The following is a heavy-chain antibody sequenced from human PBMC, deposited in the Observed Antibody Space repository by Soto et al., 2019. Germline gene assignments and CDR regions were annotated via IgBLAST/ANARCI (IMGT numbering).Heavy chain of an antibody. CDR3: ARGGSILRYFDWFPNVGNWFDP. Sequence: GGSLRLSCAASGFTFSSYDMHWVRQATGKGLEWVSAIGTAGDTYYPGSVKGRFTISRENAKNSLYLQMNSLRAGDTAVYYCARGGSILRYFDWFPNVGNWFDPWGQGTLVTVSS. D-gene: IGHD3-9*01. CDR2: IGTAGDT. CDR1: GFTFSSYD. J-gene: IGHJ5*02. V-gene: IGHV3-13*01.